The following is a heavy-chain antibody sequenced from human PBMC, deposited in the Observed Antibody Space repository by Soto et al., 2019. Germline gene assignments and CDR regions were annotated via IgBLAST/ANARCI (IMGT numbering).Heavy chain of an antibody. CDR1: GFTFSSYA. CDR2: ISGSGGST. CDR3: AKSMPLMPIAVAEPWSAFDI. D-gene: IGHD6-19*01. J-gene: IGHJ3*02. V-gene: IGHV3-23*01. Sequence: GESLKISCAASGFTFSSYAMSWVRQAPGKGLEWVSAISGSGGSTYYADSVKGRFTISRDNSKNTLYLQMNSLRAEDTAVYYCAKSMPLMPIAVAEPWSAFDIWGQGTMVTVSS.